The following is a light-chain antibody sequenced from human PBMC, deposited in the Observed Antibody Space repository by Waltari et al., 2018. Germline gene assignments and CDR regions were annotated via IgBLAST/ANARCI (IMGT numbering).Light chain of an antibody. V-gene: IGLV1-47*01. J-gene: IGLJ3*02. CDR1: GSTIGDNY. CDR3: AAWDDSLSGRV. Sequence: QSVLTQPPSASGTPGQRVTISCSGSGSTIGDNYVYWYHQLPGMAPKLLIYRDDERPSGVPDRFSGSKSGTSASLAISGLRSEDAGDYYCAAWDDSLSGRVFGGGTKLTVL. CDR2: RDD.